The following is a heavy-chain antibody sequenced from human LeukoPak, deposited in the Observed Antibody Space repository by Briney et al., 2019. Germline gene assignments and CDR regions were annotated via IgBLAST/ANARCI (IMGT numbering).Heavy chain of an antibody. D-gene: IGHD6-6*01. CDR2: ITSGGST. V-gene: IGHV3-23*01. CDR1: GFTFSSYA. J-gene: IGHJ3*02. CDR3: AKEASRGFDI. Sequence: GGSLRLSCAASGFTFSSYAMSWVRQAPGKGLEWVSGITSGGSTYKVDSVKGRFTISRDNSKNTLYLQINSLRAEDTAVYYCAKEASRGFDIWGQGTMVTVSS.